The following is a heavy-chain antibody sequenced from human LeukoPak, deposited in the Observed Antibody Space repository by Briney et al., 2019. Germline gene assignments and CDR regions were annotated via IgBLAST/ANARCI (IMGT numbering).Heavy chain of an antibody. V-gene: IGHV3-21*01. D-gene: IGHD1/OR15-1a*01. CDR1: GFTFSSYS. J-gene: IGHJ5*02. CDR3: ARDPGGPYNWNTLFDP. CDR2: ISSSSSYI. Sequence: GGSLRLPCAASGFTFSSYSMNWVRQAPGKGLEWVSSISSSSSYIYYADSVKGRFTISRDNAKNSLYLQMNSLRAEDTAVYYCARDPGGPYNWNTLFDPWGQGTLVTVSS.